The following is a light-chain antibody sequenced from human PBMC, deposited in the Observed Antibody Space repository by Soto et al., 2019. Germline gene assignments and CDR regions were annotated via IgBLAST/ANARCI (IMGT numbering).Light chain of an antibody. CDR1: QRISRW. V-gene: IGKV1-5*01. Sequence: LCAYVGVRVSIPCRASQRISRWLAWYQQKPGEAPKLLIYDASSLESGVPARFSGSCAGTDFTLSISSLQSDDPAAYYIEQYNRHFQAFGQGTKVDIK. CDR2: DAS. J-gene: IGKJ1*01. CDR3: EQYNRHFQA.